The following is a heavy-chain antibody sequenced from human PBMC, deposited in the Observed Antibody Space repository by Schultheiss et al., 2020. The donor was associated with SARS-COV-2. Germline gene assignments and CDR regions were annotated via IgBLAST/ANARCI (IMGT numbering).Heavy chain of an antibody. CDR1: GYTFTSYG. V-gene: IGHV1-18*04. D-gene: IGHD2-21*02. J-gene: IGHJ6*02. CDR3: AREGSRIRSPHIVVVTAISAYYGMDV. CDR2: ISTYNGDT. Sequence: GESLKISCKASGYTFTSYGISWVRQAPGQGLEWMGWISTYNGDTNYAQKLQGRVTMTTDTSTSTAYMELRSLRSDDTAVYYCAREGSRIRSPHIVVVTAISAYYGMDVWGQGTTVTVSS.